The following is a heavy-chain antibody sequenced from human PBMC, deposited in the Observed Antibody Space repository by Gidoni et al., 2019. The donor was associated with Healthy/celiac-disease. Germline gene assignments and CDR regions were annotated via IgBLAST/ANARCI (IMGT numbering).Heavy chain of an antibody. CDR3: ARPRDFWSGSPYAFDI. D-gene: IGHD3-3*01. Sequence: EVQLVQSGAEVKKPGESLRISCKGSGYSFNSYWISWVRQMPGKGLEWMGRIDPSDSYTNYSPSFQGHVTISADKSISTAYLQWSSLKASDTAMYYCARPRDFWSGSPYAFDIWGQGTMVTVSS. CDR2: IDPSDSYT. V-gene: IGHV5-10-1*03. CDR1: GYSFNSYW. J-gene: IGHJ3*02.